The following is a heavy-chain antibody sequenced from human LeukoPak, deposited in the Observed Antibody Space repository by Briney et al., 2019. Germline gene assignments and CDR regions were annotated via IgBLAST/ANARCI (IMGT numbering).Heavy chain of an antibody. CDR3: ARGEQWLVRIFDY. CDR2: MNPNSGNT. V-gene: IGHV1-8*01. J-gene: IGHJ4*02. CDR1: GYTFTSYD. D-gene: IGHD6-19*01. Sequence: ASVKVSCLASGYTFTSYDIHWVRQATGQGLEWMGWMNPNSGNTGYAQKLQGRATMTRNTSINTAYMELSSLRSEDTAVYYCARGEQWLVRIFDYWGQGTLVTVSS.